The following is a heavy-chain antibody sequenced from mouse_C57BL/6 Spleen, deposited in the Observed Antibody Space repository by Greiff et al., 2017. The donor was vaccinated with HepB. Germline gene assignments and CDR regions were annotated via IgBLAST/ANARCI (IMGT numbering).Heavy chain of an antibody. CDR1: GYTFTDYY. V-gene: IGHV1-26*01. CDR3: ARGDYGSSYFAWFAY. Sequence: VQLQQSGPELVKPGASVKISCKASGYTFTDYYMNWVKQSHGKSLEWIGDINPNNGGTSYNQKFKGKATLTVDKSSSTAYMERRSLTSEDSAVYYCARGDYGSSYFAWFAYWGQGTLVTVSA. D-gene: IGHD1-1*01. J-gene: IGHJ3*01. CDR2: INPNNGGT.